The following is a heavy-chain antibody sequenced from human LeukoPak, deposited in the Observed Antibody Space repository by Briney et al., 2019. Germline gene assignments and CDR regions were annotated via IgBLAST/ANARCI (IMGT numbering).Heavy chain of an antibody. CDR2: ISSSGSTI. V-gene: IGHV3-48*03. Sequence: GGSLRLSCAASGFTFSSYEMNWVRQAPGKGLEWVSYISSSGSTIYYADSVKGRFTISRDNSKNTLYLQIKSLRAEDTAVYYCARDVKTASWYYGMDVWGQGTTVTVSS. J-gene: IGHJ6*02. CDR1: GFTFSSYE. D-gene: IGHD1-1*01. CDR3: ARDVKTASWYYGMDV.